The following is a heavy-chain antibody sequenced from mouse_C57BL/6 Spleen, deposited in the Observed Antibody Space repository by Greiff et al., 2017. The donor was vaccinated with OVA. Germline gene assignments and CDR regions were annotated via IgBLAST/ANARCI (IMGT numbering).Heavy chain of an antibody. CDR3: ARDSDSSLAY. J-gene: IGHJ3*01. V-gene: IGHV3-6*01. Sequence: EVKLMESGPGLVKPSQSLSLTCSVTGYSITSGYYWNWIRQFPGNKLEWMGYISYDGRNNYNPYLKTRIPITRDTSKNQFFLKLNSVTTEDTATYYCARDSDSSLAYWGQGTLVTVSA. CDR2: ISYDGRN. D-gene: IGHD3-2*02. CDR1: GYSITSGYY.